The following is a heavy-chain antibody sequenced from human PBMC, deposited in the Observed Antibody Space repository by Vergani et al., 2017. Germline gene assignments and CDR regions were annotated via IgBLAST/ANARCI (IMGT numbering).Heavy chain of an antibody. Sequence: QVTLKESGPVLVKPTETLTLTCTVSGFSLNNARMGVSWIRQPPGKALEWLAHIFSNDEKSYSTSLKSRLPISKDTSKSQVVLTMTNMDPVDTATYYCARVYNWNYVDYWGQGTLVTVSS. CDR2: IFSNDEK. CDR3: ARVYNWNYVDY. V-gene: IGHV2-26*01. J-gene: IGHJ4*02. CDR1: GFSLNNARMG. D-gene: IGHD1-20*01.